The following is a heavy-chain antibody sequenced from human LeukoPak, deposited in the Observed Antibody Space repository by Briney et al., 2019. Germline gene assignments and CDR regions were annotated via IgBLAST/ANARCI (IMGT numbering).Heavy chain of an antibody. CDR1: GFTLSSYA. Sequence: GGSLRLSCAASGFTLSSYAMSWVRQAPGKGLEWVSAISNSGSSTYYADSVKGRFTISRDNSKNALYLKMNSLRASDTAMYYCARHLNYGGNSDGMDVWGQGTTVTVSS. V-gene: IGHV3-23*01. CDR2: ISNSGSST. J-gene: IGHJ6*02. CDR3: ARHLNYGGNSDGMDV. D-gene: IGHD4-23*01.